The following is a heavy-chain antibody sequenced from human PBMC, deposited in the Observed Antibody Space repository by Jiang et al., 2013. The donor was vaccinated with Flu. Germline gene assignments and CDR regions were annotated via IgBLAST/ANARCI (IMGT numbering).Heavy chain of an antibody. CDR3: AREEARGEDYYYYGMDV. D-gene: IGHD2-21*01. Sequence: GSGLVKPSETLSLTCTVSGGSISSYYWSWIRQPPGKGLEWIGYIYYSGSTNYNPSLKSRVTISVDTSKNQFSLKLSSVTAADTAVYYCAREEARGEDYYYYGMDVWGQGTTVTVSS. J-gene: IGHJ6*02. CDR2: IYYSGST. V-gene: IGHV4-59*01. CDR1: GGSISSYY.